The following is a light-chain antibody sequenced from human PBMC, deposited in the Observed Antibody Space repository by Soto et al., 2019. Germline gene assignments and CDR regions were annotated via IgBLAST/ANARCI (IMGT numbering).Light chain of an antibody. CDR1: QGISNY. CDR2: TAS. V-gene: IGKV1-27*01. CDR3: QKYNSAPLT. J-gene: IGKJ4*01. Sequence: DIQMTQSPSSLSASVGDRVTITCRASQGISNYLAWYQQKTGKVPKLLIHTASTLPSGVQSRFSGSGSGTDFTLTISSLQPDDVATYYCQKYNSAPLTFGGGTKVEIK.